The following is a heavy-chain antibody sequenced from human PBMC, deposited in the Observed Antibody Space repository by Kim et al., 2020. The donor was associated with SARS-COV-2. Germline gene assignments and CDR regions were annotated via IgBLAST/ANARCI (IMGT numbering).Heavy chain of an antibody. CDR2: INSDGSST. Sequence: GGSLRLSCAASGFTFSSYWMHWVRQAPGKGLVWVSRINSDGSSTSYADSVKGRFTISRDNAKNTLSLQMNSLRAEDTAVYYFARDRALAEYSSGWYRYDYGMGVWGQGTTVTVSS. J-gene: IGHJ6*02. V-gene: IGHV3-74*01. CDR1: GFTFSSYW. CDR3: ARDRALAEYSSGWYRYDYGMGV. D-gene: IGHD6-19*01.